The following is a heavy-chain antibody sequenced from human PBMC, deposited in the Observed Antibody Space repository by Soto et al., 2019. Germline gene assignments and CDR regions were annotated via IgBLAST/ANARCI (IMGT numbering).Heavy chain of an antibody. CDR1: GYTFTSYA. CDR2: INAGNGNT. CDR3: ARHRYCSSTSCYPYFDY. D-gene: IGHD2-2*01. J-gene: IGHJ4*02. Sequence: ASVKVSCKASGYTFTSYAMHWVRQAPGQRLEWMGWINAGNGNTKYSQKFQGRVTITRDTSASTAYMELSSLRSEDTAVYYCARHRYCSSTSCYPYFDYWGQGTLVTVSS. V-gene: IGHV1-3*01.